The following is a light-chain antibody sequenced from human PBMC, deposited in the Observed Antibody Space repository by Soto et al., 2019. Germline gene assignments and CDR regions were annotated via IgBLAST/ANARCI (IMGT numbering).Light chain of an antibody. Sequence: EIVLTQSPGTLSLSPRERAKLSCRASQSVSSSYLAWYQQKPGQAPRPLIYGASSRAIGIPDRFSGSGSGTDFTLTISRLEPEDFAVYYCQQYGSSPWTFGQGTKVDIK. V-gene: IGKV3-20*01. CDR1: QSVSSSY. J-gene: IGKJ1*01. CDR3: QQYGSSPWT. CDR2: GAS.